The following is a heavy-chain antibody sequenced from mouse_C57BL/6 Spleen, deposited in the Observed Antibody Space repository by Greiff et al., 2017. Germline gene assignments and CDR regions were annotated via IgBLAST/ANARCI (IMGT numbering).Heavy chain of an antibody. CDR3: ASKLELYFDY. D-gene: IGHD4-1*01. CDR1: GYTFTSYW. Sequence: QVQLQQPGAELVKPGASVKLSCKASGYTFTSYWMQWVKQRPGQGLEWIGEIDPSDSYTNYNPKFKGKATLTVDTSSSTAYMQLSSLTSEDSAVYYCASKLELYFDYWGQGTTLTVSS. J-gene: IGHJ2*01. CDR2: IDPSDSYT. V-gene: IGHV1-50*01.